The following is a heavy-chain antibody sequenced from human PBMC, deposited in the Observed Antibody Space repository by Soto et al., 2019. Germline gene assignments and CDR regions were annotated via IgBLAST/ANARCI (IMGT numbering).Heavy chain of an antibody. J-gene: IGHJ6*02. CDR1: EYSFSTYA. Sequence: ASVKVSCKASEYSFSTYAMHWVRQAPGESLEWMGWINGGTGQTKYSQRFQDRVTITRDASASTAHMELSSLKSEDTAVYYCARGKGMEENYYYYGLDIWGQGTTVTVSS. D-gene: IGHD1-1*01. V-gene: IGHV1-3*01. CDR2: INGGTGQT. CDR3: ARGKGMEENYYYYGLDI.